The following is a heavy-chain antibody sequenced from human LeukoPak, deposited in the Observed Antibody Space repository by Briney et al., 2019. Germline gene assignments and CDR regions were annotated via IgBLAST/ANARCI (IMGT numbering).Heavy chain of an antibody. J-gene: IGHJ4*02. Sequence: GGSLRLSCAASGFTFSDYYMSWIRQAPGKGLERVSYISSSSSYTNYADSVKGRFTISRDNAKNSLYLQMNSLRAEDTAVYYCARRARGYFYYFDYWGQGTLVTVSS. CDR1: GFTFSDYY. D-gene: IGHD5-12*01. CDR3: ARRARGYFYYFDY. V-gene: IGHV3-11*03. CDR2: ISSSSSYT.